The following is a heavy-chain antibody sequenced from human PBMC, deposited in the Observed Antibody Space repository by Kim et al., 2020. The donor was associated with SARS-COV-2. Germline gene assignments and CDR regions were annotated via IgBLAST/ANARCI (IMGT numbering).Heavy chain of an antibody. CDR3: AKDGRVQYYFDY. V-gene: IGHV3-43*01. D-gene: IGHD1-26*01. J-gene: IGHJ4*02. Sequence: YADSVKGRFTISRDNSKNALYLQMNSLTTEDTALYYCAKDGRVQYYFDYWGQGTLVTVSS.